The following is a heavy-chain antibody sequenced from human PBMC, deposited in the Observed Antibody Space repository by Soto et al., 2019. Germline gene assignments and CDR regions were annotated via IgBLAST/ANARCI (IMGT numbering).Heavy chain of an antibody. CDR3: ASSLLVGYGLEGESD. CDR1: GYTFTSYG. J-gene: IGHJ4*02. D-gene: IGHD5-18*01. Sequence: QVQLVQSGAEVKKPGASVKVSCKASGYTFTSYGISWVRQAPGQGLEWMGWISAYNGNTNYAQKLQGRVTMTTDTSXXTAYMELRSLGSADTAVYYCASSLLVGYGLEGESDWGQGTLVTVSS. CDR2: ISAYNGNT. V-gene: IGHV1-18*01.